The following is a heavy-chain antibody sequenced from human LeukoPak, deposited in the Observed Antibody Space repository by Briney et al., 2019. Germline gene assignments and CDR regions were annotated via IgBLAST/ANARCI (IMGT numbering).Heavy chain of an antibody. D-gene: IGHD3-22*01. J-gene: IGHJ4*02. CDR1: GFTFSSYA. Sequence: GGSLRLSCAASGFTFSSYAMSWVRQAPGKGLEWDSAISGSGGSAYYADSVKGRFTISRDNSKNTLYLQMNSLRAEDTAVYYCAKDRAPYYYDSSGYYNDYWGQGTLVTVSS. CDR2: ISGSGGSA. CDR3: AKDRAPYYYDSSGYYNDY. V-gene: IGHV3-23*01.